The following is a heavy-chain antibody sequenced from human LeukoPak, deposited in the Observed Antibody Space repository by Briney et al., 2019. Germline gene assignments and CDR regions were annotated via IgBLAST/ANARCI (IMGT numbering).Heavy chain of an antibody. V-gene: IGHV1-69*06. J-gene: IGHJ5*02. CDR2: IIPIFGTA. CDR3: ARALTSRGYYALDP. D-gene: IGHD1-26*01. CDR1: GGTFSSYA. Sequence: GASVKVSCKASGGTFSSYAISWVRQAPGQGLEWMGGIIPIFGTANYAQKFQGRVTITADKSTSTAYMELSSLRSEDTAVYYCARALTSRGYYALDPWGQGTLVTVSS.